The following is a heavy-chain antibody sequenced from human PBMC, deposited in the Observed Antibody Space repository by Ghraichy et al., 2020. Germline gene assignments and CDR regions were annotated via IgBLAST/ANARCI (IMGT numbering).Heavy chain of an antibody. CDR2: INHSGST. J-gene: IGHJ6*02. Sequence: SETLSLTCAVYGGSFSGYYWSWIRQPPGKGLEWIGEINHSGSTNYNPSLKSRVTISVDTSKNQFSLKLSSVTAADTAVYYCARNDFWSGYYYFSGGYYYYGMDVWGQGTTVTVSS. D-gene: IGHD3-3*01. V-gene: IGHV4-34*01. CDR3: ARNDFWSGYYYFSGGYYYYGMDV. CDR1: GGSFSGYY.